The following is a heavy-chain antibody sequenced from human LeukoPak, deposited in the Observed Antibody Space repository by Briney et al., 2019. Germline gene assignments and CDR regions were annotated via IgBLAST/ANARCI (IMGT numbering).Heavy chain of an antibody. CDR3: ARSIPYGTTWYGRSDY. Sequence: GGSLRLSCAASGFPFSSYSMTWVRQAPGKGLEWVANIKPDGTTKFYVDSVKGRFTISRDNALNSLYLQTNSLRAEDTAIYYCARSIPYGTTWYGRSDYWGQGTLVTVS. CDR1: GFPFSSYS. CDR2: IKPDGTTK. D-gene: IGHD6-13*01. J-gene: IGHJ4*02. V-gene: IGHV3-7*03.